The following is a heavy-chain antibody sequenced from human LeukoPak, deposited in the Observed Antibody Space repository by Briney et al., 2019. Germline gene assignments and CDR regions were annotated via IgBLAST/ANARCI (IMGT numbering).Heavy chain of an antibody. J-gene: IGHJ4*02. CDR3: ASPDDNFDY. D-gene: IGHD1-1*01. CDR1: GFTFDDYA. V-gene: IGHV3-9*01. CDR2: ISWNSGSI. Sequence: GGSLRLSCAASGFTFDDYAMHWVRQAPGKGLEWVSGISWNSGSIGYADSVKGRFTISRDNSKNTLYLQMNSLRAEDTAVYYCASPDDNFDYWGQGTLVTVSS.